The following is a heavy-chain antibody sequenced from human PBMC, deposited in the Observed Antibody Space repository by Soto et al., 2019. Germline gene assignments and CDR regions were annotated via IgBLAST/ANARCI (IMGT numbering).Heavy chain of an antibody. V-gene: IGHV5-51*01. CDR2: IYPSDSDT. Sequence: EVQLVQSGAEVKKPGESLKISCKGSGYSFTSSWIGWLRQMPGKGLEWMGIIYPSDSDTRYSPSFQGQVTISAAKSITTAYFQWSSRRASDTALYYGASRTTIGPLGWFGPWGQGTLVTVSS. CDR3: ASRTTIGPLGWFGP. D-gene: IGHD3-9*01. CDR1: GYSFTSSW. J-gene: IGHJ5*02.